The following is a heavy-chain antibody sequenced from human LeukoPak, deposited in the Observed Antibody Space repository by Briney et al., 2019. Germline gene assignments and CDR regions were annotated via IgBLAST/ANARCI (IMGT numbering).Heavy chain of an antibody. CDR2: ISSSSSYI. Sequence: GGSLRLSRAASGFTFSSYSMNWVRQAPGKGLEWVSSISSSSSYIYYADSVKGRFTISRDNAKNSLYLQMNSLRAEDTAVYYCARAYDYGDYDDAFDIWGQGTMVTVSS. J-gene: IGHJ3*02. CDR3: ARAYDYGDYDDAFDI. V-gene: IGHV3-21*01. D-gene: IGHD4-17*01. CDR1: GFTFSSYS.